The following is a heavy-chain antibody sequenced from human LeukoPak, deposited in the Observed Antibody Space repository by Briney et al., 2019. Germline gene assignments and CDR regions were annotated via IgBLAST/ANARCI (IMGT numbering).Heavy chain of an antibody. CDR3: ARDRWGSTSSESRTDYYYYMDV. CDR2: IYYSGST. V-gene: IGHV4-59*01. CDR1: GGSISSYY. J-gene: IGHJ6*03. Sequence: SETLSLTCTVSGGSISSYYWSWIRQPPGKGLEWIGSIYYSGSTNYNPSLKSRVTISVDTSKNQFSLKLSSVTAADTAVYYCARDRWGSTSSESRTDYYYYMDVWGKGTTVTVSS. D-gene: IGHD6-6*01.